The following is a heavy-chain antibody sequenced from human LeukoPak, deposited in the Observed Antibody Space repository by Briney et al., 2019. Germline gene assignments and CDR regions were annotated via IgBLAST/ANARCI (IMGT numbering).Heavy chain of an antibody. D-gene: IGHD1-26*01. CDR2: IYTSGST. Sequence: SSETLSLTCTVSGGSISSVSYYWSWIRQPAGKVLEWNERIYTSGSTNYNPSLKSRATISVDTSKNQSSLKLSPVPAAATAVYSCARAYSGSYYEPSPFGYWGQGTLVTVSS. V-gene: IGHV4-61*02. J-gene: IGHJ4*02. CDR3: ARAYSGSYYEPSPFGY. CDR1: GGSISSVSYY.